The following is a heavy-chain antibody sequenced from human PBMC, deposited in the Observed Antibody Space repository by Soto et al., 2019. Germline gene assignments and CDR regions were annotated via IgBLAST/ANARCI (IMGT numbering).Heavy chain of an antibody. D-gene: IGHD6-19*01. CDR2: VSGSGGST. CDR3: AKDLLVFKVAGTFDY. V-gene: IGHV3-23*01. Sequence: EVQLLESGGGLVQPGGSLSLSGAASGVTFSSYAMCWVRQARGTGLEWVSAVSGSGGSTYYADSGKGRFTISRDNSKNTLYMQMNSLRAEDTAVYYCAKDLLVFKVAGTFDYWGQGTLVTVSS. CDR1: GVTFSSYA. J-gene: IGHJ4*02.